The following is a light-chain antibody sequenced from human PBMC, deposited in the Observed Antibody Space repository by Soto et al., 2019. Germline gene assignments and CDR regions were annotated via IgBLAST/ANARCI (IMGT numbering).Light chain of an antibody. CDR3: QQYNGYSRT. J-gene: IGKJ1*01. CDR1: QSIGDS. V-gene: IGKV1-5*01. CDR2: DVS. Sequence: DIQMTQSPSTLSASVGDRVTITCRASQSIGDSLAWYQQKPGKAPYPLISDVSRLERGVPSRFSGSGSGTEFTLTVSSMQPDDFATLYCQQYNGYSRTFGQGTKVEI.